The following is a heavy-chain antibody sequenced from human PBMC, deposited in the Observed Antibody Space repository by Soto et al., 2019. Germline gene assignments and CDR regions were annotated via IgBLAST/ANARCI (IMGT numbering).Heavy chain of an antibody. D-gene: IGHD2-21*01. CDR2: IYHSGST. J-gene: IGHJ4*02. Sequence: SETLSLTCAVSGGSISSGGYSWSWIRQPPGKGLEWIGYIYHSGSTYYNPSLKSRVTISVDRSKNQFSLKLSSVTAADTAVYYCARGSVVAIDYWGQGTLVTV. CDR1: GGSISSGGYS. V-gene: IGHV4-30-2*01. CDR3: ARGSVVAIDY.